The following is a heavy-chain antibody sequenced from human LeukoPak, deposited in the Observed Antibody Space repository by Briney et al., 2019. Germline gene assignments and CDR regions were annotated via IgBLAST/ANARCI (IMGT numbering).Heavy chain of an antibody. CDR1: GYTFTSYY. V-gene: IGHV1-46*01. CDR2: INPSGGST. CDR3: ARTRTPSTVTAPDAFDI. D-gene: IGHD4-17*01. J-gene: IGHJ3*02. Sequence: ASVKVSCKASGYTFTSYYMHWVRQAPGQGLEWMGIINPSGGSTSYAQKFQGRVTMTRDMSTSTVYMELSSLRSEDTAVYYCARTRTPSTVTAPDAFDIWGQGTVVTVSS.